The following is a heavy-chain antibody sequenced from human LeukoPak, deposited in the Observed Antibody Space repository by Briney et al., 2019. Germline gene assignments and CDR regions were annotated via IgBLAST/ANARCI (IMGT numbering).Heavy chain of an antibody. CDR2: ISSSGSTI. CDR1: GFTFSSYE. J-gene: IGHJ6*03. D-gene: IGHD2-2*02. Sequence: PGGSLRLSCGGSGFTFSSYEMNWVRQAPGKGLEWVSYISSSGSTIYYADSVKGRFTISRDNAKNSLYLQMSSLRAEDTAVYYCARDGYSPGYYYMDVWGRGTTVTVSS. V-gene: IGHV3-48*03. CDR3: ARDGYSPGYYYMDV.